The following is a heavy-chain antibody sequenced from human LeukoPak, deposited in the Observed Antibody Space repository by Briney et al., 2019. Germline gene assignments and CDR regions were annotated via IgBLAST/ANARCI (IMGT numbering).Heavy chain of an antibody. CDR3: ASALTYSSSAWSGRNAFDI. CDR1: GGSVSSYY. J-gene: IGHJ3*02. CDR2: IYTSGST. Sequence: PSETLSLTCTVSGGSVSSYYWSWIRQPAGKGLEWIGRIYTSGSTNYNPSLKSRVTMSVDTSKNQFSLKLSSVTAADTAVYYCASALTYSSSAWSGRNAFDIWGQGTMVTVSS. V-gene: IGHV4-4*07. D-gene: IGHD6-13*01.